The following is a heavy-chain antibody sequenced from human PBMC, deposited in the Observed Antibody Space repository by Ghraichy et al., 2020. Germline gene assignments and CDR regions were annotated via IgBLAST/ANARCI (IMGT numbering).Heavy chain of an antibody. CDR2: LNPKSGGT. J-gene: IGHJ6*02. V-gene: IGHV1-2*02. Sequence: ASVKVSCKASGYTFTAYYMQWVRQAPGQGLEWMGWLNPKSGGTNYAQKFQGRVALTRDTSINTAYMELNRLTSDDTAVYYCASFLGAACENDFFYGMDVWGQVTTVTVAS. D-gene: IGHD1-26*01. CDR1: GYTFTAYY. CDR3: ASFLGAACENDFFYGMDV.